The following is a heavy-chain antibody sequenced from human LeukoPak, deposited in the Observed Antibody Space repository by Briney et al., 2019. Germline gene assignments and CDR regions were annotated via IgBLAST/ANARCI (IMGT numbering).Heavy chain of an antibody. V-gene: IGHV1-24*01. D-gene: IGHD4-11*01. CDR1: GYTLTELS. J-gene: IGHJ4*02. CDR2: FDPEGGET. CDR3: ARDLGPMTTVTFDY. Sequence: ASVKVSCNVSGYTLTELSIPWVRQAPGKGLEWMGGFDPEGGETIYAQKFKGRVTMTEDTSTDTVYMELSSLRSDDTAVYYCARDLGPMTTVTFDYWGQGTLVTVSS.